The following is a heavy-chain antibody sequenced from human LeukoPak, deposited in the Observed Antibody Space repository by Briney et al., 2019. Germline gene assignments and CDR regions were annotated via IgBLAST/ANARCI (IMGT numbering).Heavy chain of an antibody. CDR1: GFTFSSYV. D-gene: IGHD3-9*01. V-gene: IGHV3-48*03. CDR2: ISSSGSTI. CDR3: ARKMRILTGRDY. J-gene: IGHJ4*02. Sequence: GGSLRLSCAASGFTFSSYVMNWVRPAPGRGLEWVSYISSSGSTIYYADSVKGRFTISRDNAENSLYLQVNSLRAEDTAVYYCARKMRILTGRDYWGQGTLVTVS.